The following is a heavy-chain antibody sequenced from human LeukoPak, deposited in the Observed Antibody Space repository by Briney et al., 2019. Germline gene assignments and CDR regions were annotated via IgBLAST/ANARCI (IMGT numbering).Heavy chain of an antibody. Sequence: GESLKISCKGSGYRFTTYWIGWVRQMPGIGLEWMGFIYGGGTDTRYSPSFQGQVTISIDKSINTAYLQWNSLKASDTSIYYCARTGDGKYYFDYWGQGTLVTVSS. CDR1: GYRFTTYW. V-gene: IGHV5-51*01. CDR3: ARTGDGKYYFDY. CDR2: IYGGGTDT. D-gene: IGHD5-24*01. J-gene: IGHJ4*02.